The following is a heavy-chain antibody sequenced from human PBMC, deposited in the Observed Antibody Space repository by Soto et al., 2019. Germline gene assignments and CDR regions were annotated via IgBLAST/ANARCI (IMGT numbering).Heavy chain of an antibody. Sequence: PGGSLRLSCAASGFTFYTYEMNWVRQAPGKGLEWVSYISSSGSTTYYADSVKGRFTISRDNAKNSLYLQMNSLRAEDTAIYYWAPRAGGGGAFDFWGQGTMVTVSS. CDR2: ISSSGSTT. J-gene: IGHJ3*01. CDR3: APRAGGGGAFDF. V-gene: IGHV3-48*03. CDR1: GFTFYTYE. D-gene: IGHD3-10*01.